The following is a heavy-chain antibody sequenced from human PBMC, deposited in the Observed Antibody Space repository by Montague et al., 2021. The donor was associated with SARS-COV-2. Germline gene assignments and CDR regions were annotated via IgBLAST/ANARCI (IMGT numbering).Heavy chain of an antibody. CDR1: GGSISTYY. CDR2: IDYSGST. CDR3: ARLPYDNSYGMDV. V-gene: IGHV4-59*01. Sequence: SETLSLTCTVSGGSISTYYWNWVRQFPGKGLEWIGYIDYSGSTNYSPSLQCRVIISVDRSKIQFSLKLNSMTAADTAIYYCARLPYDNSYGMDVWGQGTTVTVSS. J-gene: IGHJ6*02. D-gene: IGHD3-9*01.